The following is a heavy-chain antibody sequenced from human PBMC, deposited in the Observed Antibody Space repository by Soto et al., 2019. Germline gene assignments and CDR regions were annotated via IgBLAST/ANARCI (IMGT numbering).Heavy chain of an antibody. CDR2: ISPYTGNT. CDR3: VMVDNYVTPTPQDV. J-gene: IGHJ6*02. CDR1: GYIFVNYG. D-gene: IGHD3-16*01. V-gene: IGHV1-18*01. Sequence: QVQLVQSGDEVKKPGASVKVSCKASGYIFVNYGIAWVRQAPGQGLEWMGWISPYTGNTNSATKIQGRLTMTTDTSTSTAYMDLRRLTSDDTAVYYCVMVDNYVTPTPQDVWGQGTTVTVSS.